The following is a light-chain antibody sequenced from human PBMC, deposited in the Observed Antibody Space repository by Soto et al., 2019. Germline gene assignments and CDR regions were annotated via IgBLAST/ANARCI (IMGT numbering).Light chain of an antibody. V-gene: IGLV1-40*01. CDR3: QSYDSSLSVGV. CDR2: GNS. CDR1: SSNIGAGYD. Sequence: QSVLTQPPSVSGAPGQRVTISCTGSSSNIGAGYDVHWYQQLPGTAPKLLIYGNSNRPSGVPDRFSGSKSGSSASLAITGLQAEDESDYYCQSYDSSLSVGVFGTGTKLTAL. J-gene: IGLJ1*01.